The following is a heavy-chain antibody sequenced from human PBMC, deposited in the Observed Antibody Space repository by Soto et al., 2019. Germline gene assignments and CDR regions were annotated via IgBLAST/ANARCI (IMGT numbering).Heavy chain of an antibody. J-gene: IGHJ5*02. V-gene: IGHV1-69*13. CDR1: GGTFTRDS. D-gene: IGHD3-3*01. CDR2: IIPILGTA. CDR3: ARGFPLWFDP. Sequence: GASVKVSCKASGGTFTRDSFTWVRQAPGQRLEWMGGIIPILGTANYAQKFQDRVTITADASTSTAYMELSSLRSEDTAVYYCARGFPLWFDPWGQGTLVTVSS.